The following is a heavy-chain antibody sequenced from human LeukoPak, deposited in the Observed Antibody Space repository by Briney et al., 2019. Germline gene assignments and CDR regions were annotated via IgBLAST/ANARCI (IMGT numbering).Heavy chain of an antibody. J-gene: IGHJ4*02. V-gene: IGHV4-59*12. CDR1: GGSINSYY. Sequence: SETLSPTCTVSGGSINSYYWTWIRQPPGKGLEWIGYIYYSGSTNYNPSLKSRVTMSEDTSKNQFSLKLSSVTAADTAVYYCARGFLGDYFGSGSYYVFDYWGQGTLVTVSS. CDR2: IYYSGST. CDR3: ARGFLGDYFGSGSYYVFDY. D-gene: IGHD3-10*01.